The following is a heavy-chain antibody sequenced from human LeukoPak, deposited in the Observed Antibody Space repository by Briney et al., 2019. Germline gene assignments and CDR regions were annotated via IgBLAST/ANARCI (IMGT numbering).Heavy chain of an antibody. CDR1: GYTFTGYY. D-gene: IGHD2-15*01. J-gene: IGHJ5*02. Sequence: ASVKVSCKASGYTFTGYYMHWVRQAPGQGLEWMGWINPNSGGTSYAQKFQGRVTMTRDTSISTAYMELSRLRSGDTAVYYCARDLTHCSGGSCYNTPWFDPWGQGTLVTVSS. CDR3: ARDLTHCSGGSCYNTPWFDP. V-gene: IGHV1-2*02. CDR2: INPNSGGT.